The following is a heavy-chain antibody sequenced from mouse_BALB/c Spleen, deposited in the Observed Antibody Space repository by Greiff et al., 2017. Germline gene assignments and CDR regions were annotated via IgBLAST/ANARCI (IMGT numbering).Heavy chain of an antibody. CDR3: TRDFDY. Sequence: QVQLKQPGAELVRPGASVKLSCKASGYTFTSYWINWVKQRPGQGLEWIGNIYPSDSYTNYNQKFKDKATLTVDKSSSTAYMQLSSPTSEDSAVYYCTRDFDYWGQGTTLTVSS. CDR1: GYTFTSYW. V-gene: IGHV1-69*02. CDR2: IYPSDSYT. J-gene: IGHJ2*01.